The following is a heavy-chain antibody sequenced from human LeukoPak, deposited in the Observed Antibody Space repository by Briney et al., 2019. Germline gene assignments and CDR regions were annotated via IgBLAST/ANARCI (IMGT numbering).Heavy chain of an antibody. J-gene: IGHJ4*02. CDR1: GGSFSGYY. V-gene: IGHV4-34*01. CDR2: INHSGST. CDR3: ARHSCSSTSCYTFDY. Sequence: SETLSLTCAVYGGSFSGYYWSWIHQPPGKGLEWIGEINHSGSTNYNPSLKSRVTISVDTSKNQFSLNLNSVTAADTAVYYCARHSCSSTSCYTFDYWGQGTLVTVSS. D-gene: IGHD2-2*02.